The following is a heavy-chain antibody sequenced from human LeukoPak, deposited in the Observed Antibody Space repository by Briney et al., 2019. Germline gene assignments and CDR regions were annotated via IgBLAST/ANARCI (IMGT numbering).Heavy chain of an antibody. CDR3: ARDRIGRQYCSGGSCYPWFDP. Sequence: SVKVSCKASGGTFSSYTISWMRQAPGQGLEWMGRIIPILGIANYAQKFQGRVTITADKSTSTAYMELSSLRSEDTAVYYCARDRIGRQYCSGGSCYPWFDPWGQGTLVTVSS. J-gene: IGHJ5*02. D-gene: IGHD2-15*01. V-gene: IGHV1-69*04. CDR1: GGTFSSYT. CDR2: IIPILGIA.